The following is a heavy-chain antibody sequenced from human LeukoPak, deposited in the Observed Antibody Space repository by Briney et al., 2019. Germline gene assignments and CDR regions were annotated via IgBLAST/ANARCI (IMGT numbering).Heavy chain of an antibody. Sequence: GGSLRLSCAASGFTFSDYSMTWVRQAPGKGLEWLSYISISGSFIYYADSVKGRFTISRDNGRNSLHLQMNSLRAEDTAVYYCAREVYYGSGRRFDLWGQGTLVADSS. CDR2: ISISGSFI. V-gene: IGHV3-48*01. J-gene: IGHJ4*02. D-gene: IGHD3-10*01. CDR1: GFTFSDYS. CDR3: AREVYYGSGRRFDL.